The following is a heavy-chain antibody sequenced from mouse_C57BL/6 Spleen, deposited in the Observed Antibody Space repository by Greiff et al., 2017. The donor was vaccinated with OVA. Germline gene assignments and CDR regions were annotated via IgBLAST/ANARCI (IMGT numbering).Heavy chain of an antibody. Sequence: EVQLQQSGPGLVKPSQSLSLTCSVTGYSITSGYYWNWIRQFPGNKLEWMGYISYDGSNNYNPSLKNRISITRDTSKNQFFLKLNSVTTEDTATYYCARERDGYPFAYWGQGTLVTVSA. V-gene: IGHV3-6*01. CDR3: ARERDGYPFAY. CDR2: ISYDGSN. D-gene: IGHD2-3*01. CDR1: GYSITSGYY. J-gene: IGHJ3*01.